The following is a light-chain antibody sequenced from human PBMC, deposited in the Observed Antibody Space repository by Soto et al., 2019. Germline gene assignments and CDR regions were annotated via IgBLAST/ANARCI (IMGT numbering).Light chain of an antibody. CDR2: EVS. V-gene: IGLV2-14*01. J-gene: IGLJ3*02. CDR3: SSYTSSGTHWV. CDR1: SSDIGTYNY. Sequence: QSALTQPASVSGSPGQSITISCTGSSSDIGTYNYLSCYQQHPGKVPKLIIYEVSDRPSGISDRFSGSKSGNTASLTISGLQAEDEADYYCSSYTSSGTHWVFGGGTKVTVL.